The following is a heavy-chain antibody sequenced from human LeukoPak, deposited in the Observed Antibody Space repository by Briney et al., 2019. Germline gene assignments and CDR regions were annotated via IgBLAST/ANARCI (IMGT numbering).Heavy chain of an antibody. D-gene: IGHD3-3*01. V-gene: IGHV3-21*03. CDR3: TTATNDFWSGHRR. J-gene: IGHJ4*02. CDR1: GFTFSSYS. Sequence: GGSLRLSCAASGFTFSSYSMNWVRQAPGKGLEWVSSISSSSSYIYYADSVKGRFTISRDNAKNSLYLQMNGLKTEDTAVYYCTTATNDFWSGHRRWGQGTLVTVSS. CDR2: ISSSSSYI.